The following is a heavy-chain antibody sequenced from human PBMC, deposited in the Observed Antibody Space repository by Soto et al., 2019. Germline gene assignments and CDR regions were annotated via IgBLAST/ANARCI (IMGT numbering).Heavy chain of an antibody. Sequence: QVQLVESGGGVVQPGRSLRLSCAASGFTFSSYGMHWVRQAPGKGLEWVAVISYDGSNKYYADSVKGRFTVSRDKCKNTLYLQVTSLRAEDTAVYYCAKDKVPVVVTAPFDYWGQGTLVTVSS. J-gene: IGHJ4*02. CDR3: AKDKVPVVVTAPFDY. D-gene: IGHD2-21*02. CDR2: ISYDGSNK. CDR1: GFTFSSYG. V-gene: IGHV3-30*18.